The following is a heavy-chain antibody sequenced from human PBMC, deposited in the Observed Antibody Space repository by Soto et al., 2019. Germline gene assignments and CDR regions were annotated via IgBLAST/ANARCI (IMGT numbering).Heavy chain of an antibody. CDR2: IYYSGST. J-gene: IGHJ4*02. Sequence: QVQLQESGPGLVKPSETLSLTCTVSGGSISSYYWSWIRQPPGKGLEWIGYIYYSGSTNYNPSLKSRVTISVDTSKNQFSLKLSSVTAADTAVYYCARDGWDYWGQGTLVTVSS. V-gene: IGHV4-59*01. D-gene: IGHD2-15*01. CDR1: GGSISSYY. CDR3: ARDGWDY.